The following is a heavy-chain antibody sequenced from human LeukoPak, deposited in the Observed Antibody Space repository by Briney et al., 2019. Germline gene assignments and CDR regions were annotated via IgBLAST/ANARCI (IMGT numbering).Heavy chain of an antibody. V-gene: IGHV3-21*01. CDR1: GFTFSSYS. CDR2: ISSSSSYI. Sequence: GGSLRLSCAASGFTFSSYSMNWVRQAPGKGLEWVSSISSSSSYIYYADSAKGRFTISRDNAKNSLYLQMNSLRAEDTAVYYCAREGGSGSYYNAPYYYYYGMDVWGKGTTVTVSS. D-gene: IGHD3-10*01. J-gene: IGHJ6*04. CDR3: AREGGSGSYYNAPYYYYYGMDV.